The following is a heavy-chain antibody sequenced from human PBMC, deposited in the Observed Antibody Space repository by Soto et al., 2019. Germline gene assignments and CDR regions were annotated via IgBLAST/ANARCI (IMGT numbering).Heavy chain of an antibody. CDR1: GFTFSSYG. Sequence: GGSLRLSCAASGFTFSSYGMHWVRQAPGKGLEWVAVISYDGSNKYYADSVKGRFTISRDNSKNTLYLQMDSLRAEDTAVYYCAKDHDYSNYYYYYYMDVWGKGTTVTVSS. V-gene: IGHV3-30*18. CDR3: AKDHDYSNYYYYYYMDV. J-gene: IGHJ6*03. CDR2: ISYDGSNK. D-gene: IGHD4-4*01.